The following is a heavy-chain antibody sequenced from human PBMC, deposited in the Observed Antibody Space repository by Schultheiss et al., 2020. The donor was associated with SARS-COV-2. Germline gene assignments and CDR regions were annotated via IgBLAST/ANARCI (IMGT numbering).Heavy chain of an antibody. V-gene: IGHV3-21*04. CDR3: ASSGSYYDVDYFDY. CDR2: ISGSSSYI. Sequence: GGSLRLSCAASGFTFSSYSMNWVRQAPGKGLEWVSFISGSSSYIYYADSVKGRFTISRDNAKNSLYLQMSSLRAEETAVYYCASSGSYYDVDYFDYWGQGTLVTVSS. J-gene: IGHJ4*02. CDR1: GFTFSSYS. D-gene: IGHD1-26*01.